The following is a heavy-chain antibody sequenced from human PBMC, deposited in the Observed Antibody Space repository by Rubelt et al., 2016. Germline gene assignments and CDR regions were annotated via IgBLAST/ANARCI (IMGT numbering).Heavy chain of an antibody. J-gene: IGHJ5*02. D-gene: IGHD3-10*01. CDR1: GYTLTSYG. V-gene: IGHV7-4-1*02. CDR2: INTNTGNP. Sequence: QVQLVQSGSELKKPGASVKISCEASGYTLTSYGMNWVRQAPGQGLEWMGWINTNTGNPTYAQGFTGRFVFSLDTSVSTTYLQISSLKAEDTAIYYCARTEFGFDPWGQGTLVTVSS. CDR3: ARTEFGFDP.